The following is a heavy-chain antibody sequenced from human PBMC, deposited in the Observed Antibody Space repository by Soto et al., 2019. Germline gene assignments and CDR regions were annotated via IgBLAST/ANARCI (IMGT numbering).Heavy chain of an antibody. J-gene: IGHJ5*02. CDR2: IYYSGST. V-gene: IGHV4-31*03. CDR3: ARVFSDSSSFFDP. D-gene: IGHD6-13*01. Sequence: QVQLQESGPGLVRPSQTLSLTCTVSGGSISSGSYYWSWIRQHPGKGLEWIGYIYYSGSTSYNPSLKSRVTISVDTSKNHFSLKLSSVTAADTAVCYCARVFSDSSSFFDPWGQGTLVTVSS. CDR1: GGSISSGSYY.